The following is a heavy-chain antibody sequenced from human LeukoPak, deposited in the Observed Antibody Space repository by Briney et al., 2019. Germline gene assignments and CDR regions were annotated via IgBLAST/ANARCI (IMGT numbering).Heavy chain of an antibody. V-gene: IGHV4-4*02. Sequence: SETLSLTCAVSGGSISSSNWWSWVRQPPVKGLEWIGEIYHSGSTNYNPSLKSRVTISVDKSKNQFSLKLSSVTAADTAVYYCATSLPFGELLVSGTFDIWGQGTMVTVSS. CDR3: ATSLPFGELLVSGTFDI. J-gene: IGHJ3*02. D-gene: IGHD3-10*01. CDR2: IYHSGST. CDR1: GGSISSSNW.